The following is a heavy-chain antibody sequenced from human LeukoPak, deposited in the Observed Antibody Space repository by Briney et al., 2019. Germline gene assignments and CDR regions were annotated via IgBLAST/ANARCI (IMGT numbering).Heavy chain of an antibody. D-gene: IGHD4-17*01. CDR2: INHSRST. J-gene: IGHJ4*02. CDR1: GGSFSGYY. V-gene: IGHV4-34*01. Sequence: PSETLSLTCAVYGGSFSGYYWSWIRQPPGKGLQWIGEINHSRSTNYHPSLKSRVTISLDTSKNQFSLKLSSVTAADTAVYYCARLPTVTFFDYWGQGTLVTVSS. CDR3: ARLPTVTFFDY.